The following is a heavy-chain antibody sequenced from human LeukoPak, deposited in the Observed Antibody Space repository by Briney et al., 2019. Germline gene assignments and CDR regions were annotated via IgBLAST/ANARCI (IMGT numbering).Heavy chain of an antibody. CDR1: GFTFSSYS. V-gene: IGHV3-21*01. D-gene: IGHD6-13*01. CDR3: ARDHGSLAAAGFLDNWFDP. Sequence: GGSLRLSCAASGFTFSSYSMNWVRQAPGKGLEWVSSISSSSSYIYYADSVKGRFTTSRDNAKNSLYLQMNSLRAEDTAVYYCARDHGSLAAAGFLDNWFDPWGQGTLVTVSS. J-gene: IGHJ5*02. CDR2: ISSSSSYI.